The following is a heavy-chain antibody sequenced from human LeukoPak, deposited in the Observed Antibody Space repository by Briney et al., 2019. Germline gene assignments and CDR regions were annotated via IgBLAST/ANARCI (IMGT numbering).Heavy chain of an antibody. CDR3: ARVTMVRGVMWFDP. V-gene: IGHV1-8*01. J-gene: IGHJ5*02. CDR2: MNPNSGNT. CDR1: GYTFTSYD. D-gene: IGHD3-10*01. Sequence: ASVKVSCKASGYTFTSYDINWVRQVTGQGLEWMGGMNPNSGNTGYAQKFQGRVTMTRNTSISTAYMELSSLRSEDTAVYYCARVTMVRGVMWFDPWGQGTLVTVSS.